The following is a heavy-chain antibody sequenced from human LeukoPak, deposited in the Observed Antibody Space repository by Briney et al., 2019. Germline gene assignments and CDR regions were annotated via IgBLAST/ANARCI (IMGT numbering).Heavy chain of an antibody. CDR2: IVQDGSQK. Sequence: GGSLRLSCAASGFTFSNYWMSWVRQTPGKGLQWVANIVQDGSQKYYVDSVKGRFTISRDNAKNSVDLQMSSLGVEDTGVYYCARGAPFNCAPISRSLFDSWGQGTLVTVSS. J-gene: IGHJ4*02. CDR1: GFTFSNYW. CDR3: ARGAPFNCAPISRSLFDS. V-gene: IGHV3-7*01. D-gene: IGHD2-21*01.